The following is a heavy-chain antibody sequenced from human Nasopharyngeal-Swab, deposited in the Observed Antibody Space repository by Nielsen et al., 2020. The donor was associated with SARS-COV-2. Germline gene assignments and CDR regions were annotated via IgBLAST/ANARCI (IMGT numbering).Heavy chain of an antibody. CDR3: VREWELPGGGDY. CDR2: INTNTGNP. V-gene: IGHV7-4-1*02. D-gene: IGHD1-26*01. Sequence: WVRQAPGQGLEWMGWINTNTGNPTYAQGFTGLFVFSLDTSVGTAYLQISSLKAEDTAVYYCVREWELPGGGDYWGQGTLVTVSS. J-gene: IGHJ4*02.